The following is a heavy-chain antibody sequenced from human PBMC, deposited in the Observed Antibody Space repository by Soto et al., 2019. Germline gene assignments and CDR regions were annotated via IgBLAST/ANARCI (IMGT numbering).Heavy chain of an antibody. CDR1: PFRSSPNC. V-gene: IGHV3-74*01. CDR2: IDPDGRST. CDR3: VRKAGAYYMPAEYFQH. Sequence: GASLRLPCPGFPFRSSPNCLHWVRHGPGKGPVWVSRIDPDGRSTGYADSEKGRFTISRANANNTLSLQMHSLTVEDTGVYYCVRKAGAYYMPAEYFQHWGQGTLVTVSS. J-gene: IGHJ1*01. D-gene: IGHD1-26*01.